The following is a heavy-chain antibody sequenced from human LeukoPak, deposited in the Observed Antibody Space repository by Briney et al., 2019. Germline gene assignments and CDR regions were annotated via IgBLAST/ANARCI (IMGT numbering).Heavy chain of an antibody. V-gene: IGHV1-8*01. J-gene: IGHJ6*02. CDR2: MNPNSGNT. Sequence: GASVKVSCKASGYTFTSYDINWVRQATGQGLEWMGWMNPNSGNTGYAQKFQGSVTMTRNTSISTAYMELSSLRSEDTAVYYCAREDRYCSGGSCYSAGYGMDVWGQGTTVTVSS. D-gene: IGHD2-15*01. CDR1: GYTFTSYD. CDR3: AREDRYCSGGSCYSAGYGMDV.